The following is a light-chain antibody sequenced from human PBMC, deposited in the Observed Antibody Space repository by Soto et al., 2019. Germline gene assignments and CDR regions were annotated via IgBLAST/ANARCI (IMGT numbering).Light chain of an antibody. V-gene: IGLV2-14*03. Sequence: QSALTQPASVSGSPGQSITISCTGSRSDIGAYNYVSWYQQHPGKAPKLMIYEVSHRPSWISSRFSGSKSGNTASLTISGLQAEDEADYYCTSYTTSSTVLFGGGTKLTVL. CDR1: RSDIGAYNY. J-gene: IGLJ2*01. CDR3: TSYTTSSTVL. CDR2: EVS.